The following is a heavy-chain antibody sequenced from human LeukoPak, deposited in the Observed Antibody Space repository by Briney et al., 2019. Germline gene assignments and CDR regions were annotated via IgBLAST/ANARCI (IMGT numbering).Heavy chain of an antibody. CDR1: GFTFSSYS. V-gene: IGHV3-21*01. Sequence: PGGSLRLSCAASGFTFSSYSMNWVRQAPGKGLKWVSSISSSSSSIYYADSVKGRFTISRDNAKNSLYLQMNSLRAEDTAVYYCARASGDIVETATMGSYWGQGTLVTVSS. CDR3: ARASGDIVETATMGSY. CDR2: ISSSSSSI. J-gene: IGHJ4*02. D-gene: IGHD5-18*01.